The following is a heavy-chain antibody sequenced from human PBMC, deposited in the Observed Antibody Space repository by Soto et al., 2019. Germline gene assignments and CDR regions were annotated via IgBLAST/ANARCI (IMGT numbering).Heavy chain of an antibody. V-gene: IGHV3-21*02. CDR3: AGRIAAGGGMDV. CDR2: ISSSGGYI. J-gene: IGHJ6*02. CDR1: GFTFGGHT. Sequence: EVQLVESGGGLVKPGGSLRLSCEASGFTFGGHTLTWVRQAPGKGLEWVSSISSSGGYIHYADSVKGRFTISRDNANNSLFLQMNSLRVEDTALYYCAGRIAAGGGMDVWGQGTTVSASS. D-gene: IGHD6-13*01.